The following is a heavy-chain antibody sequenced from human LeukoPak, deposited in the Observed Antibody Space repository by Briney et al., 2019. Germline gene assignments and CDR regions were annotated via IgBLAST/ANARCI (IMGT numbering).Heavy chain of an antibody. V-gene: IGHV4-59*01. J-gene: IGHJ5*02. CDR3: ARGYCSSTSCYPGWFDP. Sequence: SETLSLTCTVSGGSISNYYRSWIRQPPGKGLEWIGYISYSAITNYNPSLKSRVTISIDTSKNQFSLRLSSVTAADTAVYYCARGYCSSTSCYPGWFDPWGQGTLVTVSS. CDR2: ISYSAIT. D-gene: IGHD2-2*01. CDR1: GGSISNYY.